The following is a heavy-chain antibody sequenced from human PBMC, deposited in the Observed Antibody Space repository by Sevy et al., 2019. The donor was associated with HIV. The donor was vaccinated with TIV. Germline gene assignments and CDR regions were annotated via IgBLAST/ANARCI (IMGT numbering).Heavy chain of an antibody. CDR3: AGSYDFWRAGMDV. Sequence: SETLSLTCTVSGGSISSYYWSWIRQPAGKGLEWIGRIYTSGSTNYNPSLKSRVPMSVDTSKNQFSLKLSSLTAADTAVYYCAGSYDFWRAGMDVWGQGTTVTVSS. D-gene: IGHD3-3*01. J-gene: IGHJ6*02. CDR1: GGSISSYY. CDR2: IYTSGST. V-gene: IGHV4-4*07.